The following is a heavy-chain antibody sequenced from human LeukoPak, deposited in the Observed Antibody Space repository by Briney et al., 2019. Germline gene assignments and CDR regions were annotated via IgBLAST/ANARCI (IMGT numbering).Heavy chain of an antibody. CDR2: IKQDGSEK. CDR3: VRLVDSAGVGYYYYYMDV. Sequence: PGGSLRLSCAASGFTFSSYWMSWVRQAPGKGLEWVANIKQDGSEKYYVDSVKGRFTISRDNAKNSLYLQMNSLRAEDTAVYYCVRLVDSAGVGYYYYYMDVWGKGTTVSVSS. J-gene: IGHJ6*03. V-gene: IGHV3-7*01. CDR1: GFTFSSYW. D-gene: IGHD3-3*01.